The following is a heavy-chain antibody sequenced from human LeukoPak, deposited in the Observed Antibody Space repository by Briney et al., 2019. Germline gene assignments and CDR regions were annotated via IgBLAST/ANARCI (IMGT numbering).Heavy chain of an antibody. CDR3: ASGDNDPLFDY. Sequence: SETLSLTCTVSGGSISSGGYYWSWIRQHPGKGLEWIGPIYYSGSTNYNPPLQGRVTISLGTSRNQFSRKLSSVTAADTAVYYCASGDNDPLFDYWGQGALVTVSS. D-gene: IGHD1-1*01. CDR2: IYYSGST. J-gene: IGHJ4*02. V-gene: IGHV4-31*03. CDR1: GGSISSGGYY.